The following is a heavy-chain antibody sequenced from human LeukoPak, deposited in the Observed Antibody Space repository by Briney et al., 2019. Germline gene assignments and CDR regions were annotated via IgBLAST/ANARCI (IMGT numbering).Heavy chain of an antibody. CDR1: GGSISSYY. J-gene: IGHJ5*02. Sequence: SETLSLTCTVSGGSISSYYWSWIRQPAGKGLEWIGRIYTSGSTNYNPSLKSRVTMSVDTSKNQFSLKLSSVTAADTAVYYCARVGYYYGSGEANWFDPWGQGTLVTVSS. D-gene: IGHD3-10*01. V-gene: IGHV4-4*07. CDR3: ARVGYYYGSGEANWFDP. CDR2: IYTSGST.